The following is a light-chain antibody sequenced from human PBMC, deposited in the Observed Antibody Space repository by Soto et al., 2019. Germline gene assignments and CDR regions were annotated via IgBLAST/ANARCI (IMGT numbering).Light chain of an antibody. J-gene: IGKJ5*01. CDR2: AAS. CDR1: QSVSSN. Sequence: EVVVTQSPATLSVSPGERVTLSCRASQSVSSNLAWFQQKLGQTPRLLIYAASTRATGVPARFSGSGSGTDFTLTISRLEPEDFAVYYCQQYGSSLSITFGQGTRLEIK. CDR3: QQYGSSLSIT. V-gene: IGKV3-20*01.